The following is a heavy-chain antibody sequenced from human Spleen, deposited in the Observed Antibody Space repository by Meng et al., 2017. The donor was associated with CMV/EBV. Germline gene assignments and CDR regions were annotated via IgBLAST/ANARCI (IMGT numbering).Heavy chain of an antibody. CDR3: ARGSKDS. J-gene: IGHJ4*02. V-gene: IGHV1-8*02. D-gene: IGHD4-11*01. CDR2: MNPNSGNT. Sequence: ASVKVSCKSSGYTFTYYYMHWVRQAPGQGLEWMGWMNPNSGNTGYAQKFQGRVTMTRDTSISTAYMELSSLRSEDTAIYYCARGSKDSWGQGTLVTVSS. CDR1: GYTFTYYY.